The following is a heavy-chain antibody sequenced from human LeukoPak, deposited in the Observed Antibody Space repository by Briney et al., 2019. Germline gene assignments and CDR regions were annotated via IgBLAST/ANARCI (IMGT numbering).Heavy chain of an antibody. Sequence: RSGGSLRLSCAASGFTFSSYGMHWVRQAPGKGLEWVAVIWYDGSNKYYADSVKGRFTISRDNSKNTLYLQMNSLRAEDTAVYYCARERYYTYGMDVWGQGTTVTVSS. CDR2: IWYDGSNK. CDR1: GFTFSSYG. CDR3: ARERYYTYGMDV. J-gene: IGHJ6*02. V-gene: IGHV3-33*01.